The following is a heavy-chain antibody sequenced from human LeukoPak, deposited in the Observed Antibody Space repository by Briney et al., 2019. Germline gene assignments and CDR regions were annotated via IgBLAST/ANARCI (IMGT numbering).Heavy chain of an antibody. Sequence: SETLSLTCSVSGGSISSYYWSWIRQPAGKGLEWIGRIYTSGSNNYHPSLKSRVTMSVDTSKNQFSLNLSSVTAADTAVYYCARERQQQRPFDYWGQGTLVTVSS. CDR3: ARERQQQRPFDY. CDR1: GGSISSYY. V-gene: IGHV4-4*07. J-gene: IGHJ4*02. CDR2: IYTSGSN. D-gene: IGHD6-13*01.